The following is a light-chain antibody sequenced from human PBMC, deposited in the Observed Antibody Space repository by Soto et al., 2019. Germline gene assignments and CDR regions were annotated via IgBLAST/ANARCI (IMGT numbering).Light chain of an antibody. CDR2: EGS. CDR3: CSYTSISTSAV. CDR1: SRDIGDYTH. V-gene: IGLV2-14*01. Sequence: QSALTQPASVSGSPGQSITISGTGTSRDIGDYTHVSWYQQHPGKAPKLIIYEGSDRPSGVSNRFSGSKSGNTASLTISGLQTEDEADYYCCSYTSISTSAVFGGGTQLTVL. J-gene: IGLJ2*01.